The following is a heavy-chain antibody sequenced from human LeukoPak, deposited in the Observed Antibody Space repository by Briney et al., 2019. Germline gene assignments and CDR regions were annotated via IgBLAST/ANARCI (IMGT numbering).Heavy chain of an antibody. V-gene: IGHV3-23*01. CDR2: ISGDAVTS. D-gene: IGHD4-17*01. J-gene: IGHJ4*02. CDR1: GFTFKNCA. CDR3: AKDLMATVTTITFDF. Sequence: GGSLRLSCAASGFTFKNCAMNWVRQSPGQGLEWVSTISGDAVTSWYADSVKGRFTVSRDNSKNIVFLQMNNLRAEDTAVYYCAKDLMATVTTITFDFWGQGTPVTVSS.